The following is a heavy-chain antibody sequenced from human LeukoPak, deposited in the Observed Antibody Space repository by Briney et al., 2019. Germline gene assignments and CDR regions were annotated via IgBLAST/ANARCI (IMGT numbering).Heavy chain of an antibody. Sequence: GGSLRLSCAASGFTFSSYEMNWVRQAPGKGLEWVSYISSSGSTIYYADSVKGRFTISRDNAKNSLYLQMNSLRAEDTAAYYWARDLNWETYWGQGTLVSVSS. CDR1: GFTFSSYE. D-gene: IGHD7-27*01. J-gene: IGHJ4*02. V-gene: IGHV3-48*03. CDR3: ARDLNWETY. CDR2: ISSSGSTI.